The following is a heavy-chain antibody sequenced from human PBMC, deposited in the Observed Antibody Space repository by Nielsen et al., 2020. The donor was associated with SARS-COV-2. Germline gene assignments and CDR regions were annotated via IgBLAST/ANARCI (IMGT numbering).Heavy chain of an antibody. Sequence: LKISCAASGFTFDDYTMSWVRQAPGKGLEWVSGVNWNGGSTGYADSVKGRFTISRDNAKNSLYLQMNSLRAEDTAFYYCARETAAGTSPYYFDYWGQGTLVTVSS. CDR1: GFTFDDYT. V-gene: IGHV3-20*04. J-gene: IGHJ4*02. CDR2: VNWNGGST. CDR3: ARETAAGTSPYYFDY. D-gene: IGHD6-13*01.